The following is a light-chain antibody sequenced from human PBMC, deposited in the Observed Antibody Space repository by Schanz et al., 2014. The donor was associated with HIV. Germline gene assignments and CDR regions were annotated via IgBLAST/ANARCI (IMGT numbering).Light chain of an antibody. CDR1: QSVNSD. Sequence: EIVMTQSPATLSVSPGEGANLSCRAGQSVNSDLAWYQQKPGQAPRLLIYGASTRATGIPDRFSGSESGTDFTLTISRVEPADFAVYYCQQYGSSPPTFGQGTKVEIK. V-gene: IGKV3-20*01. CDR3: QQYGSSPPT. CDR2: GAS. J-gene: IGKJ1*01.